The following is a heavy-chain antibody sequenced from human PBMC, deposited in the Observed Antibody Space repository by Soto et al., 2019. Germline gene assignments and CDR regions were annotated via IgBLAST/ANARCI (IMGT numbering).Heavy chain of an antibody. J-gene: IGHJ4*02. V-gene: IGHV3-30*18. Sequence: GGSLRLSCAASGFTFSSYGMHWVRQAPGKGLEWVAVISYDGSNKYYADSVKGRFTISRDNSKNTLYLQMNSLRAEDTGVYYCAKTFHYYDSSGSPWDYWGQGTLVTVSS. CDR1: GFTFSSYG. CDR3: AKTFHYYDSSGSPWDY. CDR2: ISYDGSNK. D-gene: IGHD3-22*01.